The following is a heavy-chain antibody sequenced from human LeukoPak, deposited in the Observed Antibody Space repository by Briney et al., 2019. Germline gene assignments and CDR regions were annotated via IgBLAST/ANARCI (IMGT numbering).Heavy chain of an antibody. CDR2: INPSSGST. CDR1: GYTFSSYY. J-gene: IGHJ4*02. CDR3: ARGSSGSYYNYFDY. V-gene: IGHV1-46*01. D-gene: IGHD1-26*01. Sequence: GASVKVSCKASGYTFSSYYLHWVRQAPGQGLEWIGIINPSSGSTSYAQKFQGRVTMTWDTSTTTVYVELSNLGSEDTAVYYCARGSSGSYYNYFDYWGQGTLVTVSS.